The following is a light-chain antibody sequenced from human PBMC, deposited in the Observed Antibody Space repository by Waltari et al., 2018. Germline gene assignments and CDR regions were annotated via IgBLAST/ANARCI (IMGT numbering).Light chain of an antibody. CDR1: QDIRND. CDR3: LQDYTYPMT. Sequence: IQLTQSPSSLSASVGDRVTITCRASQDIRNDLGWYQQKPGKAPKLLIYATSTLQSGVPSRFSGSGSGTDFSLTINSLQAEDFATYYCLQDYTYPMTFGQGTKVEVK. J-gene: IGKJ1*01. CDR2: ATS. V-gene: IGKV1-6*01.